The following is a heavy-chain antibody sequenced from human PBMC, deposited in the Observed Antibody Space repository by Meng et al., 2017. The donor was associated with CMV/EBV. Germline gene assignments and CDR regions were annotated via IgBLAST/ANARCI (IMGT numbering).Heavy chain of an antibody. V-gene: IGHV1-8*03. Sequence: ASVKVSCKASGYTFTSYDINWVRQATRQGLEWMGWMNPNSGNTGYAQKFQGRVTITRNTSISTAYMELSSLRSEDTAVYYCARRGSSGWPYYYYGMDVWGQGTTVTVSS. J-gene: IGHJ6*02. CDR3: ARRGSSGWPYYYYGMDV. CDR2: MNPNSGNT. D-gene: IGHD6-19*01. CDR1: GYTFTSYD.